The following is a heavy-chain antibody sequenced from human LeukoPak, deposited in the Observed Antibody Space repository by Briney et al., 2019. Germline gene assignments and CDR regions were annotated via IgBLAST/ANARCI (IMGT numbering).Heavy chain of an antibody. J-gene: IGHJ3*02. Sequence: SETLSLTCAVYGGSFSGYYWSWIRQPPGKGLEWIGYIYYSGSTNYNPSLKSRVTISVDTSKNQFSLKLSSVTAADTAVYYCAREMGYSYGYLAFDIWGQGTMVTVSS. CDR3: AREMGYSYGYLAFDI. CDR1: GGSFSGYY. D-gene: IGHD5-18*01. CDR2: IYYSGST. V-gene: IGHV4-59*01.